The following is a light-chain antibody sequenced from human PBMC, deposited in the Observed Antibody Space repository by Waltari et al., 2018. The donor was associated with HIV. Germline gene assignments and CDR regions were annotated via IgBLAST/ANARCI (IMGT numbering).Light chain of an antibody. Sequence: QLVLTQSPSASASLGASVKLTCNLSSGHSTYAIAWHQQQPEKGPRYLMKLNSDGSHRKGNGIPDRFSGSSSGAERYLTIASLQSEDEADYYCQTWDTGTVVFGGGTKLTVL. CDR3: QTWDTGTVV. V-gene: IGLV4-69*01. CDR1: SGHSTYA. CDR2: LNSDGSH. J-gene: IGLJ2*01.